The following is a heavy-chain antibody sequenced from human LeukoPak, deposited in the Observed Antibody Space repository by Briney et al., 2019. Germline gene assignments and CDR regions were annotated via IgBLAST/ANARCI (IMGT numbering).Heavy chain of an antibody. J-gene: IGHJ4*02. CDR1: GFTFTTYW. D-gene: IGHD3-22*01. Sequence: GGSLRLSCAASGFTFTTYWMSWIRQTPGKGLEWVAKIKQDGSEKSYVDSVKGRFTISRDNAKNSVFLQMDSLRVEDTALYYCARGQLADSYWGQGALVTVSS. CDR2: IKQDGSEK. CDR3: ARGQLADSY. V-gene: IGHV3-7*01.